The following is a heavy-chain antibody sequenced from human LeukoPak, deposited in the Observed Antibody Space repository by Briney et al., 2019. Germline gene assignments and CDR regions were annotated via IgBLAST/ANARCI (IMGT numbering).Heavy chain of an antibody. V-gene: IGHV1-69*04. CDR3: ARAAVPAAKNDAFDI. J-gene: IGHJ3*02. D-gene: IGHD2-2*01. CDR2: IIPIFGIA. Sequence: SVKVSCKASGGTFSSYAISWVRQAPGQGLEWMGRIIPIFGIANYAQKFQGRVTITADKSTSTAYMELSSLRSEDTAVYYCARAAVPAAKNDAFDIWGHGTMVTVSS. CDR1: GGTFSSYA.